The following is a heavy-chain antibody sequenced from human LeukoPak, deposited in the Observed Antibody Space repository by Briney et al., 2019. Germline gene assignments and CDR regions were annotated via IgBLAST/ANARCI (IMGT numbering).Heavy chain of an antibody. Sequence: ASVKVSCKASGYTFTSYYMHWVRQAPGQGLEWMGGIIPIFGTANYAQKFQGRVTITADESTSTAYMELSSLRSEDTAVYYCAREGDYDILTGQPRPRWFDPWGQGTLVTVSS. D-gene: IGHD3-9*01. CDR3: AREGDYDILTGQPRPRWFDP. CDR2: IIPIFGTA. V-gene: IGHV1-69*13. CDR1: GYTFTSYY. J-gene: IGHJ5*02.